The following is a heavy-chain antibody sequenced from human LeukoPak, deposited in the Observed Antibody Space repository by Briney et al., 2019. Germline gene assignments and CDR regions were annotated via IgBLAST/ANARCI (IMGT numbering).Heavy chain of an antibody. J-gene: IGHJ4*02. Sequence: GGSLRLSCAASGFTFSSYEMNWVRQAPGKGLEWVSYISSSGSTIYYADSVKGRFTISRDNAKNSLYLQMNSLRAQDTAVYYCARDPYSGSRHFDYWGQGTLVTVSS. CDR2: ISSSGSTI. V-gene: IGHV3-48*03. CDR1: GFTFSSYE. CDR3: ARDPYSGSRHFDY. D-gene: IGHD1-26*01.